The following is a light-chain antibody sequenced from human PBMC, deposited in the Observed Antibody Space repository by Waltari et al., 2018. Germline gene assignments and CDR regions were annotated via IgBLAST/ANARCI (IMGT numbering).Light chain of an antibody. CDR2: GAS. Sequence: EIVMTQSPATLSVSPGEGATISCRASQSISSNLAWYQQKPGQAPRLLIFGASTRAAGIPARFSGSESGTYFTLTISSLQAEDVAIYFCQHYNEQPLTFGGGTKVEIK. CDR3: QHYNEQPLT. J-gene: IGKJ4*01. V-gene: IGKV3-15*01. CDR1: QSISSN.